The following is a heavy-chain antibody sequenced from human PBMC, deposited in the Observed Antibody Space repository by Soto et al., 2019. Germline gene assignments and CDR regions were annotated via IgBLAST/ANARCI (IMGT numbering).Heavy chain of an antibody. CDR3: AKEGAIPGEVDA. V-gene: IGHV1-46*01. CDR2: INTSGGSS. J-gene: IGHJ1*01. D-gene: IGHD2-21*01. CDR1: GFIFTDWF. Sequence: HLAQSGPEVKRPGASVKISCKASGFIFTDWFMHWVRQAPGQEPEWMGIINTSGGSSIYSQKFQDRVTMTRDTSTSTLYVELSSLTSADTAVYYFAKEGAIPGEVDAWGQGTLVTVSS.